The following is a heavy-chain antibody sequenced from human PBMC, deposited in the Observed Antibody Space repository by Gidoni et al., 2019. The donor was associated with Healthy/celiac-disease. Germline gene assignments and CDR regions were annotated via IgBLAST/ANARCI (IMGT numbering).Heavy chain of an antibody. V-gene: IGHV3-66*01. CDR2: IYSGGSK. D-gene: IGHD4-4*01. J-gene: IGHJ3*02. Sequence: EVQLVESGGGLVQPGGSLRLSCAASGFTVSSNYMSWVRQAPGKGLEWVSVIYSGGSKYYADSVKGRFTISRDNSKNTLYLQMNSLRAEDTAVYYCARDPTVTTTPDAFDIWGQGTMVTVSS. CDR3: ARDPTVTTTPDAFDI. CDR1: GFTVSSNY.